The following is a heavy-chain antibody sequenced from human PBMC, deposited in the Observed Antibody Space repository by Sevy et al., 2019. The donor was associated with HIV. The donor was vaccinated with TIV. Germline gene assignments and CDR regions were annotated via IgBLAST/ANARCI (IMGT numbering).Heavy chain of an antibody. CDR1: GGTFRNYA. CDR3: ARSISWYASFDY. Sequence: ASVKVSCKASGGTFRNYAISWVQQAPGQGLEWMGGIIPMFDSANYVQKFQGRVTITADESTSTAYMELSSLRSEDTAVYYCARSISWYASFDYWGQGTLLTVSS. CDR2: IIPMFDSA. D-gene: IGHD6-13*01. J-gene: IGHJ4*02. V-gene: IGHV1-69*13.